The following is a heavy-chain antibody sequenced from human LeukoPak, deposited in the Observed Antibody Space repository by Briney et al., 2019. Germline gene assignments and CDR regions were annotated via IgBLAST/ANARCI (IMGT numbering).Heavy chain of an antibody. CDR1: GFTFGDYA. J-gene: IGHJ4*02. CDR3: TTATERWLQLGDQDY. CDR2: ISSKAYGGTT. Sequence: GGSLRLSCTASGFTFGDYAMSWFRQAPGKGLEWVGFISSKAYGGTTEYAASVKGRFTISRDDSKSIAYLQMNSLKTEDTAVYYCTTATERWLQLGDQDYWGQGTLVTVSS. D-gene: IGHD5-24*01. V-gene: IGHV3-49*03.